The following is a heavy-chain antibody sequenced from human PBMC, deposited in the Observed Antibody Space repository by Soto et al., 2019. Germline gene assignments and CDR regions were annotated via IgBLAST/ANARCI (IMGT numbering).Heavy chain of an antibody. D-gene: IGHD6-13*01. CDR1: GYSFTSYW. CDR2: IYPGDSDT. J-gene: IGHJ4*02. CDR3: GRHRATYGRIAGEGEY. V-gene: IGHV5-51*01. Sequence: EVQLVQSGAEVKKPGESLKISCKGSGYSFTSYWIGWVRQMPGKGLEWMGIIYPGDSDTRYSPSFQGQVTISADKSISTAYLPWSSLKASDTAMYYCGRHRATYGRIAGEGEYWGQGTLVTVSS.